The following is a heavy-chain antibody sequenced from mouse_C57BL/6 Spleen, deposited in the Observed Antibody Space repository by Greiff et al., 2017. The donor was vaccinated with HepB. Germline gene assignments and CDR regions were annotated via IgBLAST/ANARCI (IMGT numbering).Heavy chain of an antibody. CDR2: IWWDDDK. CDR3: ARISTVVATKGFAY. CDR1: GFSLSTFGMG. J-gene: IGHJ3*01. V-gene: IGHV8-8*01. D-gene: IGHD1-1*01. Sequence: QVTLKESGPGILQPSQTLSLTCSFSGFSLSTFGMGVGWIRQPSGKGLEWLAHIWWDDDKYYNPALKSRLTISKDTSKNQVFPKIANVDTADTATYYCARISTVVATKGFAYWGQGTLVTVSA.